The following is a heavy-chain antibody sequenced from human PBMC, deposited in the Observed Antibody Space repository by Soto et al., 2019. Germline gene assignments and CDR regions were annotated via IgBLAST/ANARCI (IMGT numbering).Heavy chain of an antibody. CDR3: AKDLDGAAAGPAKFYGMDV. J-gene: IGHJ6*02. D-gene: IGHD6-13*01. CDR1: GFTFSSYA. Sequence: GGSLRLSCAASGFTFSSYAMSWVRQAPGKGLEWVSAISGSVDRTYYADSVKGRFTISRDNSKNTLYLQMNSLRAEDTAVYYCAKDLDGAAAGPAKFYGMDVWGQGTTVTVSS. CDR2: ISGSVDRT. V-gene: IGHV3-23*01.